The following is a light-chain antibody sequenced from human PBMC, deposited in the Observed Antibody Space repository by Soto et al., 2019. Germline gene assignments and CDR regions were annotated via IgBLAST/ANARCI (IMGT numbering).Light chain of an antibody. CDR2: EAS. CDR1: SSDVESYNL. CDR3: CSYTGRPIFVL. Sequence: QSVLTQPRSVSGSPGQSVTISCTGTSSDVESYNLVSWYQQHPGKAPRLMIYEASKRPSGVSNRFSGSESDNTASLTISGLQAEDEADYYCCSYTGRPIFVLFGGGTKLTVL. V-gene: IGLV2-23*01. J-gene: IGLJ2*01.